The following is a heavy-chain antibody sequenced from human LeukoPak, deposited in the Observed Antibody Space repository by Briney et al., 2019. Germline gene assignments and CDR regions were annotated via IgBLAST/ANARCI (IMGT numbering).Heavy chain of an antibody. CDR1: GGTFSSYA. D-gene: IGHD6-6*01. CDR2: IIPIFGTA. CDR3: ARDIVSSSSWFDP. Sequence: GASVKVSFKASGGTFSSYAISWVRQAPGQGLEWMGGIIPIFGTANYAQKFQGRVTITTDESTSTAYMELSSLRSEDTAVYYCARDIVSSSSWFDPWGQGTLVTVSS. V-gene: IGHV1-69*05. J-gene: IGHJ5*02.